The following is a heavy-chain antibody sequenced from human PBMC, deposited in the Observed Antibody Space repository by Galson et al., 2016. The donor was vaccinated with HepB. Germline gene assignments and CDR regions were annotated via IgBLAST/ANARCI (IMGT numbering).Heavy chain of an antibody. CDR1: GGSISPYS. CDR3: ARSYGGYAFDI. CDR2: IYFSGTT. V-gene: IGHV4-59*01. J-gene: IGHJ3*02. Sequence: SETLSLTCTVSGGSISPYSWSWIRRPPGKGLEWIAYIYFSGTTNYNPSLKSRVTISLDTSKGQFSLKVTSVTAADSAVYYCARSYGGYAFDIWGQGTMVTVSS. D-gene: IGHD4-23*01.